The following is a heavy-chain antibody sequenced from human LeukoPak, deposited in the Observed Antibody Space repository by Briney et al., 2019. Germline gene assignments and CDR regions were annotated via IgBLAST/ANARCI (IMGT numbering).Heavy chain of an antibody. Sequence: SETPSLTCTVSGGSISSYYWNWIRQPAGKGLEWIGRIYTSGSTNYNPSLKSRVTISVDTFKNQFSLKLSSVTAADTAVYYCARGVDTAMPHLDYWGQGTLVTVSS. CDR3: ARGVDTAMPHLDY. D-gene: IGHD5-18*01. J-gene: IGHJ4*02. CDR1: GGSISSYY. CDR2: IYTSGST. V-gene: IGHV4-4*07.